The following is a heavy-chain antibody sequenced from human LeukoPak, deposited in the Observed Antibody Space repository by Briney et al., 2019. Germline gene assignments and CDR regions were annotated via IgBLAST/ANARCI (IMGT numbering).Heavy chain of an antibody. D-gene: IGHD3-10*01. CDR2: INHSGST. J-gene: IGHJ4*02. CDR3: ARGRYGSGSFDY. CDR1: GGSFSGYY. Sequence: SEPLSLTCAVYGGSFSGYYWSWIRQPPGKGLEWIGEINHSGSTNYNPSLKSRVTISVDTSKNQFSLKLSSVTAADTAVYYCARGRYGSGSFDYWGQGTLVTVSS. V-gene: IGHV4-34*01.